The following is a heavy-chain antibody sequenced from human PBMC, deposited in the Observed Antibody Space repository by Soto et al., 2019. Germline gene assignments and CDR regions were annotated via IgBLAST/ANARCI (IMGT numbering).Heavy chain of an antibody. CDR3: ARGRYSSSLFDY. V-gene: IGHV4-59*08. J-gene: IGHJ4*02. D-gene: IGHD6-13*01. CDR1: GGSISSYY. CDR2: IYYSGST. Sequence: PSDTLSLTCTVSGGSISSYYWSWIRQPPGKGLEWIGYIYYSGSTNYNPSLKSRVTISVDTSKNQFSLKLSSVTAADTAVYYCARGRYSSSLFDYWGQGTLVTVSS.